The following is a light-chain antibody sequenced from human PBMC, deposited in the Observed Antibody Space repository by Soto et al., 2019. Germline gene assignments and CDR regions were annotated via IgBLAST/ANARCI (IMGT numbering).Light chain of an antibody. J-gene: IGLJ1*01. CDR1: SSDVGVYNY. CDR3: SSYTSSSTYV. Sequence: QSALTQPASVSGSPGQSITISCTGTSSDVGVYNYVSWYQQHPGKAPKRMIYEVSNRPSGVSNRFSGSKSGNTASLTISGLHAEDDADYYCSSYTSSSTYVFVTGTKLTVL. V-gene: IGLV2-14*01. CDR2: EVS.